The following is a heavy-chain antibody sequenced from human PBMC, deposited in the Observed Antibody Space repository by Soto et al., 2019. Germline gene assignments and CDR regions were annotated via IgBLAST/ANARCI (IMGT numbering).Heavy chain of an antibody. Sequence: GASVKVSCKASGYTFTSYGISWVRQAPGQGLEWMGWISAYNGNTNYAQKLQGRVTMTTDTSTSTAYMELRSLRSDDTAVYYCARGRVGNILTGHALRPFDHWGQGTLVTVSS. J-gene: IGHJ4*02. CDR1: GYTFTSYG. V-gene: IGHV1-18*01. D-gene: IGHD3-9*01. CDR3: ARGRVGNILTGHALRPFDH. CDR2: ISAYNGNT.